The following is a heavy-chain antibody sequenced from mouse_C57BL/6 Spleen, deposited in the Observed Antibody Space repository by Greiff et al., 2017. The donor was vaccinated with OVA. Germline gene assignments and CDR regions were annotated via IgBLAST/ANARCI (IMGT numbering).Heavy chain of an antibody. Sequence: QVQLQQSGAELVRPGSSVKLSCKASGYTFTSYWMHWVKQRPIQGLEWIGNIDPSDSETHYNQKFKDKATLTVDKSSSTAYMQLSSLTSEDSAVYYCAIYYYGSSYVGFAYWGQGTLVTVSA. CDR2: IDPSDSET. J-gene: IGHJ3*01. CDR1: GYTFTSYW. V-gene: IGHV1-52*01. CDR3: AIYYYGSSYVGFAY. D-gene: IGHD1-1*01.